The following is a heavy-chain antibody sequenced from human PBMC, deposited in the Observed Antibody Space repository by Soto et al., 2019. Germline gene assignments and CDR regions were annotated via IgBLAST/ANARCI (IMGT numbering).Heavy chain of an antibody. Sequence: SENLSLTCTVSGGSISRCYWNWIRRHPGKDVKRIGFFYNSGNTKYNPALKSRVTISVDTSNTQFYLRVNSVNAADMAVYYCAITKKWLDFDYWGQGALVTVSS. CDR1: GGSISRCY. CDR2: FYNSGNT. D-gene: IGHD6-19*01. J-gene: IGHJ4*02. V-gene: IGHV4-59*01. CDR3: AITKKWLDFDY.